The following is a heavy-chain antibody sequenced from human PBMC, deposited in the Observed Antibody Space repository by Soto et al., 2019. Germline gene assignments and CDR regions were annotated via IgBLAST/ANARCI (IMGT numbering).Heavy chain of an antibody. CDR3: ARASLVDSNFDY. V-gene: IGHV4-31*03. CDR1: GGSISRGGYY. CDR2: IYYSGST. Sequence: QVQLQESGPGLVKPSPTLSLTCTVSGGSISRGGYYWSWIRQHPGKGLEWIGYIYYSGSTYYNPSLKGRVTISVDTSKNQFSLKLSSVTAADTAVYYCARASLVDSNFDYWGQGTLVTVSS. D-gene: IGHD3-22*01. J-gene: IGHJ4*02.